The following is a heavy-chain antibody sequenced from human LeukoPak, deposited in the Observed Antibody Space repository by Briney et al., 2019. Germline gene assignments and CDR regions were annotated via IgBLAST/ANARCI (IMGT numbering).Heavy chain of an antibody. CDR1: GGSFSGYY. Sequence: ETLSLTCAVYGGSFSGYYWSWVRQAPGKGLEWVSAISSGGSTYYADSVKGRFTISRDNSKNTLYLQMNSLRAGDTAVYYCAKERGGEFDYWGQGTLVTVSS. V-gene: IGHV3-23*01. CDR3: AKERGGEFDY. D-gene: IGHD2-21*01. J-gene: IGHJ4*02. CDR2: ISSGGST.